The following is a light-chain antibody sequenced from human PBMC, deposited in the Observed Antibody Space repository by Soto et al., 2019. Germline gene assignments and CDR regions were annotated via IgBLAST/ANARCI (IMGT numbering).Light chain of an antibody. CDR3: GSYTGTIYV. CDR2: EVS. CDR1: SGDGGVYKF. J-gene: IGLJ1*01. Sequence: QSVLTQPASVSGAPGQSITISRTGTSGDGGVYKFVSWYQQHTGKAPKLIIYEVSSRPSGVSSRFSGSMSANTASLTISGPQAEDEADYYCGSYTGTIYVFGTGTKVTVL. V-gene: IGLV2-14*01.